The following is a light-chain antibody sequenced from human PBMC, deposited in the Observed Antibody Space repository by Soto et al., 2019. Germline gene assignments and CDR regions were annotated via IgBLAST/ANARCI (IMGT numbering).Light chain of an antibody. J-gene: IGLJ2*01. Sequence: QTVVTQEPSFSVSPGGTVTLTCGLSSGSVSTSYYPSWYQQTPGQAPRTLIYSTNARSSGVPDRFSGSILGNKAALTITGAQADDEADYYWVVYMGSAISLFGGGTKLTVL. CDR1: SGSVSTSYY. V-gene: IGLV8-61*01. CDR3: VVYMGSAISL. CDR2: STN.